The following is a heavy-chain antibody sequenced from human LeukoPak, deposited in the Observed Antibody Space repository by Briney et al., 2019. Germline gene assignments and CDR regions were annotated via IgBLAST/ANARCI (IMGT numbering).Heavy chain of an antibody. J-gene: IGHJ4*02. D-gene: IGHD3-22*01. CDR1: GYGFTSNW. CDR2: IYPGDSDT. V-gene: IGHV5-51*01. CDR3: ARIGSGYSLYYFDY. Sequence: GEALQISCKGAGYGFTSNWIGWGRQMPGKGLEWMGIIYPGDSDTRYSPSFKGQVTISADKSISTAYLQWSSLKASDTAMYYCARIGSGYSLYYFDYWGQGTLVTVSS.